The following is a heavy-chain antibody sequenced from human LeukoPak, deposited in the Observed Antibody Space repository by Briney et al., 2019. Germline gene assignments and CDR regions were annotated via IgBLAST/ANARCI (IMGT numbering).Heavy chain of an antibody. D-gene: IGHD3-10*01. CDR1: GGSINSYY. Sequence: SETLSLTCTVSGGSINSYYWTWIRQPPGKGLEWIGYIYYSGSTHHNPSLNSRVTISMDTSKNHFSLKLSSVTAADTAIYYCARTSRHFYGSGSNLTPWPADMDVWGQGTKVTVSS. CDR3: ARTSRHFYGSGSNLTPWPADMDV. CDR2: IYYSGST. V-gene: IGHV4-59*01. J-gene: IGHJ6*02.